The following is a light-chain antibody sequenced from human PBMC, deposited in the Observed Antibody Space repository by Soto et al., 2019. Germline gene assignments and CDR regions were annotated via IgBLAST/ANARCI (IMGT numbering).Light chain of an antibody. Sequence: DVVMTQSPLSLPVTLGQPASISCRSSQSLIHSDGDTYLNWFQQRPGQSPRRLIYKVSDRDSGVXDXXTGSGSGTDFTLKISRVAAEDVGIYYCMRGTHWPWTFGQETEVEIK. V-gene: IGKV2-30*02. CDR3: MRGTHWPWT. J-gene: IGKJ1*01. CDR2: KVS. CDR1: QSLIHSDGDTY.